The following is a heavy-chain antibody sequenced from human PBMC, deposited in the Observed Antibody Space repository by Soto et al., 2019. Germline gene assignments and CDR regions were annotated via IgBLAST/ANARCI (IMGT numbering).Heavy chain of an antibody. CDR2: INSDGSST. D-gene: IGHD1-26*01. J-gene: IGHJ6*02. Sequence: HPGGSLRLSCAASGFTFSSYWMHWVRQAPGKGLVWVSRINSDGSSTSYADSVKGRFTISRDNAKNTLYLQMNSLRAEDTAVYYCARALNDHHRGFYYYYGMDVWGQGTTVTVSS. CDR3: ARALNDHHRGFYYYYGMDV. V-gene: IGHV3-74*01. CDR1: GFTFSSYW.